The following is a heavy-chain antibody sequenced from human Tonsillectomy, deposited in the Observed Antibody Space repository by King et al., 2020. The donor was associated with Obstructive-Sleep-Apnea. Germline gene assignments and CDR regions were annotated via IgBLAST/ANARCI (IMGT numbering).Heavy chain of an antibody. D-gene: IGHD4-17*01. V-gene: IGHV4-59*01. Sequence: VQLQESGPGLVKPSETLSLTCTVSGGSISSYYWSWIRQPPGKGLEWIGYIYYSGSTNYNPSLKSRVTISVDTSKNQFSLKLSSVTAADTAVYYCARLLYGDYAVYYFDYWGQGTLVTVSS. CDR2: IYYSGST. J-gene: IGHJ4*02. CDR1: GGSISSYY. CDR3: ARLLYGDYAVYYFDY.